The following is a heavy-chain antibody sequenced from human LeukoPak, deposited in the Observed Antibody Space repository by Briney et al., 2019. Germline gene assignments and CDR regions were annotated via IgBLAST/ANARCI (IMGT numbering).Heavy chain of an antibody. J-gene: IGHJ5*02. CDR2: IYYSGSS. Sequence: SETLSLTCTVSGGSISSYFWNWIRQPPGRGLEWIGYIYYSGSSNYNPSLKSRVTLSVNASKNQFSLKVSSVTAADTAVYYCARGESSGSNWFDPWGQGTLVTVSS. CDR3: ARGESSGSNWFDP. D-gene: IGHD3-22*01. V-gene: IGHV4-59*01. CDR1: GGSISSYF.